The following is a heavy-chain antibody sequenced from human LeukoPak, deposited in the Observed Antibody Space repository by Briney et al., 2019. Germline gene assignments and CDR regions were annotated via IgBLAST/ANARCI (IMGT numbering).Heavy chain of an antibody. D-gene: IGHD7-27*01. Sequence: PGGSLRLSCAASGFTFSRHWMHWVRQAPGKGLVWVSRVNSDGSNTSYADSVKGRFTISRDNAKNTVYLQMNSLRGEDTAVYYCTRNNWGIDYWGQGTLVTVSS. V-gene: IGHV3-74*01. CDR1: GFTFSRHW. CDR3: TRNNWGIDY. CDR2: VNSDGSNT. J-gene: IGHJ4*02.